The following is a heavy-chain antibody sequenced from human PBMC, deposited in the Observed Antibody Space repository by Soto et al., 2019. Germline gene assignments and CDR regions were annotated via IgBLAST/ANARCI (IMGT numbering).Heavy chain of an antibody. CDR1: GYTFTGYY. D-gene: IGHD3-22*01. V-gene: IGHV1-2*02. CDR3: ARVFTYYYDSSGYYHLDY. J-gene: IGHJ4*02. CDR2: INPNSGGT. Sequence: QVQLVQSGAEVKKPGASVKVSCKASGYTFTGYYMHWVRQAPGQGLEWMGWINPNSGGTNYAQKFQGRVTMTRDTSISTAYMELSRLRSDDTAVYYCARVFTYYYDSSGYYHLDYWGQGTLVTVSS.